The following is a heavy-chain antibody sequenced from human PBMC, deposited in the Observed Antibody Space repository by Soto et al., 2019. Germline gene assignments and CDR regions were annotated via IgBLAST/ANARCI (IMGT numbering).Heavy chain of an antibody. V-gene: IGHV2-70*01. CDR3: ARDYYDSSGYQRYYYYGMDV. Sequence: GSGPTLVNPTQTLTLTCTFSGFSLSTSGMCVSWIRQPPGKALEWLALIDWDDDKYYSTSLKTRLTISKDTSKNQVVLTMTNMNPVDTATYYCARDYYDSSGYQRYYYYGMDVWGQGTTVTVSS. CDR1: GFSLSTSGMC. CDR2: IDWDDDK. D-gene: IGHD3-22*01. J-gene: IGHJ6*02.